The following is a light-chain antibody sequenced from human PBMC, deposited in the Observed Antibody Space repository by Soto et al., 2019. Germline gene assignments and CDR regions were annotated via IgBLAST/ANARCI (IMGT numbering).Light chain of an antibody. V-gene: IGKV3-20*01. Sequence: IVLTQSPGTLSLSPGERATLSRRASQSVSSSYLAWYQQKPGQAPRLLIYGASSRATGIPDRFSGSGSGTDFTLTISRLEPEDFAVYYCQQYGSSPTWTFGQGTKVDIK. J-gene: IGKJ1*01. CDR3: QQYGSSPTWT. CDR1: QSVSSSY. CDR2: GAS.